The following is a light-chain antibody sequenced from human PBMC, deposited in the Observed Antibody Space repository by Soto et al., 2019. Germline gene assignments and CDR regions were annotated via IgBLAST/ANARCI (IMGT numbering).Light chain of an antibody. CDR3: QQYNHYSGLT. J-gene: IGKJ4*01. V-gene: IGKV1-39*01. CDR2: AAA. CDR1: QSITTY. Sequence: DIQMTQSPSSLSASVGDRVTITCRASQSITTYLNWYQQTSGEAPKLLIYAAARLQTGVPSRFSGSGSGTDFTLTISSLQPEDFATYYCQQYNHYSGLTFGGGTKGEIK.